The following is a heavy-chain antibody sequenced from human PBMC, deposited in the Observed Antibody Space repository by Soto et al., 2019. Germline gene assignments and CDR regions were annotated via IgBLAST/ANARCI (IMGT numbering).Heavy chain of an antibody. V-gene: IGHV3-11*03. D-gene: IGHD4-17*01. CDR2: INSRSSST. J-gene: IGHJ2*01. Sequence: GGSLRLSCAASGFTFSDYYMSWIRQAQGKGLEWASYINSRSSSTNYADSVKGRFTISRDNAKNLLYLQMSSLTVEDTAVYYCAKRTVGWYFDLWGRGTLVTVSS. CDR1: GFTFSDYY. CDR3: AKRTVGWYFDL.